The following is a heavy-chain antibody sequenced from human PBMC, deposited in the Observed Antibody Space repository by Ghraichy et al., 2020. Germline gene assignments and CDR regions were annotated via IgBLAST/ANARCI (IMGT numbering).Heavy chain of an antibody. J-gene: IGHJ4*02. Sequence: SETLSLTCAVSGGSISSGGYSWSWIRQPPGKGLEWIGYIYHSGSTYYNPSLKSRVTISVDRSKNQFSLKLSSVTAADTAVYYCARGGAYYDFWSGLSPYYFDYWGQGTLVTVSS. CDR3: ARGGAYYDFWSGLSPYYFDY. CDR2: IYHSGST. V-gene: IGHV4-30-2*01. D-gene: IGHD3-3*01. CDR1: GGSISSGGYS.